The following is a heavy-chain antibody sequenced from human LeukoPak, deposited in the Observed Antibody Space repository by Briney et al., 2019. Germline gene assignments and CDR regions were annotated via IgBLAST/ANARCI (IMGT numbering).Heavy chain of an antibody. J-gene: IGHJ3*02. CDR1: GFTFSSYG. Sequence: GGSLRLSCAASGFTFSSYGMHWVRQAPGKGLEWVAVISYDGSNKYYADSVKGRFTISRDNSKNTLYLQMNSLRAEDTAVYYCAKVYYDILTGYFGAFDIWGQGTMVTVSS. D-gene: IGHD3-9*01. V-gene: IGHV3-30*18. CDR3: AKVYYDILTGYFGAFDI. CDR2: ISYDGSNK.